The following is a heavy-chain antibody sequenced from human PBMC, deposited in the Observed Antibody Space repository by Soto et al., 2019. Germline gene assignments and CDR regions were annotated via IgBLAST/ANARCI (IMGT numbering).Heavy chain of an antibody. Sequence: GGSLRLSCAASGFTFSSYSMNWVRQAPGKGLEWVSYISSSSSTIYYADSVKGRFTISRDNAKNSLYLQMNSLRDEDTAVYYCARDLRYCSGGSCYGYFDYWGQGTLVTAPQ. J-gene: IGHJ4*02. D-gene: IGHD2-15*01. V-gene: IGHV3-48*02. CDR3: ARDLRYCSGGSCYGYFDY. CDR1: GFTFSSYS. CDR2: ISSSSSTI.